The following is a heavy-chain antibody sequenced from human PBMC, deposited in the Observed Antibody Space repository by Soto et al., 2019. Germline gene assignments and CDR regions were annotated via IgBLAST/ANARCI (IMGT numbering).Heavy chain of an antibody. CDR3: AKEHSGSYDRYYYYGMDV. CDR1: GFTFSSYG. V-gene: IGHV3-30*18. CDR2: ISYDGSNK. D-gene: IGHD1-26*01. J-gene: IGHJ6*02. Sequence: QVQLVESGGGVVQPGRSLRLSCAASGFTFSSYGMHWVRQAPGKGLEWVAVISYDGSNKYYADSVKGRFTISRDNSKNTLYLQMNSLRAEDTAVYYCAKEHSGSYDRYYYYGMDVWGQGTTVTVSS.